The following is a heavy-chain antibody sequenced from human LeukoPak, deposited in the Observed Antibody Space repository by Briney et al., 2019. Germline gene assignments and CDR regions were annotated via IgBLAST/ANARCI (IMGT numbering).Heavy chain of an antibody. CDR2: VNPNSGDT. J-gene: IGHJ4*02. CDR1: GYTFTDYY. Sequence: ASVKVSCKASGYTFTDYYMHWVRQAPGQGLEWMGWVNPNSGDTNHVHKFQGRVTMTSDTSISTAYMDLSRVRSDDTAVYYCALLFSSTWYRFDSWGQGTLVTVSS. D-gene: IGHD6-13*01. V-gene: IGHV1-2*02. CDR3: ALLFSSTWYRFDS.